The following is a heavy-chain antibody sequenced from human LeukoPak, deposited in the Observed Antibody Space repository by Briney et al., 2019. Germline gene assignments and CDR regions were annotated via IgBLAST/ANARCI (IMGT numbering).Heavy chain of an antibody. CDR2: IIPIFGTA. J-gene: IGHJ4*02. CDR1: GGTFSSYG. D-gene: IGHD3-22*01. CDR3: ASGVYYDSSGYSFEY. V-gene: IGHV1-69*01. Sequence: SVKLSCKASGGTFSSYGISWVRLAPGQGLEWMGGIIPIFGTANYAQRFQGRVTSTADESTSTAYMELSSLRSEDTAVYYCASGVYYDSSGYSFEYWGQGTLVTVSS.